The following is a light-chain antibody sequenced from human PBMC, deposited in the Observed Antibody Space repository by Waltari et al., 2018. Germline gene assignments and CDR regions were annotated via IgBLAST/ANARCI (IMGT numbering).Light chain of an antibody. V-gene: IGKV1-6*02. CDR2: AAS. CDR3: LQDYKYPRT. J-gene: IGKJ1*01. Sequence: AIQMTQSPSSLSASVGDRVTISCRASQGIGNDLGWYQQKPGTAPKLLIYAASTLQSGVPSRFSGSGSGTDFTLTISSLQPEDFATYYCLQDYKYPRTFGQGTK. CDR1: QGIGND.